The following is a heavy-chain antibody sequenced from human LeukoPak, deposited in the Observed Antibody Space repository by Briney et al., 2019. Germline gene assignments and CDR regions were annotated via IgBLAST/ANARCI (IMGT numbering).Heavy chain of an antibody. CDR3: ARGKALYGLDV. J-gene: IGHJ6*02. CDR2: IYTSVST. CDR1: GGSISSYY. V-gene: IGHV4-4*07. Sequence: TSETLSLTCTVSGGSISSYYWSWIRQPAGKGLEWVGRIYTSVSTSGGTNYNPSLKSRVTMSVDTSNNQFYLKLSSVAAADKAVYYCARGKALYGLDVWGQGTTVTVSS.